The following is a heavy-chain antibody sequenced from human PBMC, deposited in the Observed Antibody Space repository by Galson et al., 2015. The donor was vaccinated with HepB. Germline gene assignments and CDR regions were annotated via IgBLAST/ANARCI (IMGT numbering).Heavy chain of an antibody. J-gene: IGHJ4*02. CDR3: ARDLEATFDY. V-gene: IGHV3-74*01. Sequence: SLRLSCASSGFTLSTYSMNWVRQAPGKGLVWVSRINSDGSSTNYADSVKGRFTISRDNAKNTLYLQMNSLRAEDTAVYYCARDLEATFDYWGQGTLVTVSS. CDR1: GFTLSTYS. CDR2: INSDGSST.